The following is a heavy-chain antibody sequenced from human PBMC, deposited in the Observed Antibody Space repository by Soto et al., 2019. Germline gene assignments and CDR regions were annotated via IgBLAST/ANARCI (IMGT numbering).Heavy chain of an antibody. J-gene: IGHJ4*02. V-gene: IGHV3-30*18. CDR2: ISYDGSNK. CDR1: GFTFSSYG. Sequence: QVQLVESGGGVVQPGRSLRLSCAASGFTFSSYGMHWVRQAPGKGLEWVAVISYDGSNKYYADSVKGRFTISRDNSKNTLYLQMNSLRAEDTAVYYCAKAGSGWYGRYFDYWGQGTLVTVSS. CDR3: AKAGSGWYGRYFDY. D-gene: IGHD6-19*01.